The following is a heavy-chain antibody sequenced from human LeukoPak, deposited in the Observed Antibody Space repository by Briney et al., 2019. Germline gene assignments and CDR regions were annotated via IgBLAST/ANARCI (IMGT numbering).Heavy chain of an antibody. CDR2: ISSSSSYI. V-gene: IGHV3-21*01. CDR3: TRDVGASAPDAFDI. D-gene: IGHD1-26*01. J-gene: IGHJ3*02. Sequence: PGGSQRLSCAASGFTFSTYNMNWVRQAPGKGLEWVSSISSSSSYIYYADSVKGRFTISRDNAKNSLYLQMNSLTAEDTDVYYCTRDVGASAPDAFDIWGQGTMVTVSS. CDR1: GFTFSTYN.